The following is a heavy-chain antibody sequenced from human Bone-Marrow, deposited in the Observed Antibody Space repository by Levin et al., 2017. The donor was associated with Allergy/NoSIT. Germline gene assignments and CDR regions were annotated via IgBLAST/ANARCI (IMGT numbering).Heavy chain of an antibody. CDR1: GGSISSSSYY. CDR2: IYYSGST. CDR3: ARQSLRYDILTGYFD. V-gene: IGHV4-39*01. D-gene: IGHD3-9*01. Sequence: SETLSLTCTVSGGSISSSSYYWGWIRQPPGKGLEWIGSIYYSGSTYYNPSLKSRVTISVDTSKNQFSLKLSSVTAADTAVYYCARQSLRYDILTGYFDWGQGTLVTVSS. J-gene: IGHJ4*02.